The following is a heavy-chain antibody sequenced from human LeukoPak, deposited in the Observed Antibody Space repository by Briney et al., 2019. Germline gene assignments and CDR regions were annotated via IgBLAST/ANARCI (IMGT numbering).Heavy chain of an antibody. V-gene: IGHV4-4*07. Sequence: SETLSLTCTASGGSLSSYYWSWIRQPAGKGLEWIGRIYTSGSTNYNPSLTSRVTMSVDTSKNQFSLNLSSVTTADTAVYYCARVSCSSTSCPRRDALDVWGQGTMVTVSS. J-gene: IGHJ3*01. CDR1: GGSLSSYY. D-gene: IGHD2-2*01. CDR3: ARVSCSSTSCPRRDALDV. CDR2: IYTSGST.